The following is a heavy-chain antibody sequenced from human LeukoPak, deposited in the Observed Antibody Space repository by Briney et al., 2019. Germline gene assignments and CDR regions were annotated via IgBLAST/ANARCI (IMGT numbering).Heavy chain of an antibody. D-gene: IGHD4-17*01. Sequence: ASVKVSCKTSGYTFSSYGISWVRQAPGPGLEWMGWVSVYNGHTKYAQKFQGRVTMTTDTSTTTAYMELRSLRSDDTAVYYCARAIGWSTVPTYDTFDIWGQGTMVPVSS. J-gene: IGHJ3*02. V-gene: IGHV1-18*01. CDR1: GYTFSSYG. CDR3: ARAIGWSTVPTYDTFDI. CDR2: VSVYNGHT.